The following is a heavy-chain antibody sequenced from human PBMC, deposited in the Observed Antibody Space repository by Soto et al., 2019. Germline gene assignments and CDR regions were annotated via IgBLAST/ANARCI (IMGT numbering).Heavy chain of an antibody. V-gene: IGHV3-33*01. CDR1: GFTFSSYG. J-gene: IGHJ2*01. CDR3: ARGRYGGNAYWYFDL. D-gene: IGHD4-17*01. CDR2: IWYDGSNK. Sequence: QVQLVESGGGVVQPGRSLRLSCAASGFTFSSYGMHWVRQAPGKGLEWVAVIWYDGSNKYYADSVKGRFTISRDNSKNTLYLQMNSLRAEDTAVYYCARGRYGGNAYWYFDLWGRGTLVTVSS.